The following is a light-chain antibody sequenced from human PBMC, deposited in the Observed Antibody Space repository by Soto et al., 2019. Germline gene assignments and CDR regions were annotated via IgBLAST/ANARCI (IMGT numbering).Light chain of an antibody. CDR1: ESVRNNS. J-gene: IGKJ2*01. V-gene: IGKV3-20*01. CDR2: GAS. CDR3: HHYGYGADT. Sequence: ELVLTQSPGTLSLSPGERATLSCRANESVRNNSLAWYQQQPGQPPRLLIFGASSRATGIPDRITCIGSGADFSLNISRLEPADFAVYFCHHYGYGADTFGQGTKLEIK.